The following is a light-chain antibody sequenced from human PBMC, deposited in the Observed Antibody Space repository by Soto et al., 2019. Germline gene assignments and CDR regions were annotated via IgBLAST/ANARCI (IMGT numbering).Light chain of an antibody. CDR1: SSDVGGYNY. V-gene: IGLV2-8*01. CDR3: ASFATSNTLV. J-gene: IGLJ2*01. Sequence: QSVLTQPPSASGSPGQSVTISCTGTSSDVGGYNYVSWYQQHPGEAPKILIYGVAKRPPGVPDRFSGAKSGNTASLTVSGLLTEDEADYYCASFATSNTLVFGGGTKLTVL. CDR2: GVA.